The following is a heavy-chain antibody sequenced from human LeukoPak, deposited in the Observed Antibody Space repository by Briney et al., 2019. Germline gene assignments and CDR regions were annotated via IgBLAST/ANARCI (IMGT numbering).Heavy chain of an antibody. CDR2: IYSGGST. D-gene: IGHD6-19*01. V-gene: IGHV3-53*01. CDR1: GFTVSSNY. Sequence: PGGSLRLSCAASGFTVSSNYMSWVRQAPGKGLEWVSVIYSGGSTYYADSVKGRFTISRDNSKNTLYLQMNSLRAEDTAVYYCARIRRGSGWKFDYWGQGTLVTVSS. J-gene: IGHJ4*02. CDR3: ARIRRGSGWKFDY.